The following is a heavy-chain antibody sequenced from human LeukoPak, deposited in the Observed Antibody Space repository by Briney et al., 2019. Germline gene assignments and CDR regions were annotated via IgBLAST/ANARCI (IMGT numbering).Heavy chain of an antibody. Sequence: GGSLRLSCAASGFGFSTFGMHWVRQAPGKGLEWVAFIGHDGSKIYYADSVQGRFTISRDNSKNTLYLEMNSLSGEDTALYYCAKDHVTWGNRYFDHWGQGTLGTVSS. CDR2: IGHDGSKI. CDR3: AKDHVTWGNRYFDH. CDR1: GFGFSTFG. D-gene: IGHD3-16*01. V-gene: IGHV3-30*02. J-gene: IGHJ4*02.